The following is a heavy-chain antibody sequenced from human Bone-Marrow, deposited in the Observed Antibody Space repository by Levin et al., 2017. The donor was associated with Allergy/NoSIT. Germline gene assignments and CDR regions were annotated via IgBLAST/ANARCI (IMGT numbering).Heavy chain of an antibody. CDR2: IYPGDSDS. D-gene: IGHD3-10*01. Sequence: GGSLRLSCKASGYSFATYWIGWVRQMPGKGLEWMGMIYPGDSDSRYSPSFKGQVTISADKSISTAYLQWSSLKASDTAMYYCATCGDYYGSLTYRRGMDGWGQGTTVTV. V-gene: IGHV5-51*01. CDR1: GYSFATYW. CDR3: ATCGDYYGSLTYRRGMDG. J-gene: IGHJ6*02.